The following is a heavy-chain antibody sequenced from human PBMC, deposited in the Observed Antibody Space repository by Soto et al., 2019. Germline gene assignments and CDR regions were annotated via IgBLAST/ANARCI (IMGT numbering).Heavy chain of an antibody. D-gene: IGHD3-16*01. V-gene: IGHV4-31*03. Sequence: SETLSLTCTVSGGSISSGGYYWSWIRQHPGKGLEWIGYIYYSGSTYYNPSLKSRVTISVDTSKNQFSLKLSSVTAADTAVYYCAREGGARRTFDYWGQGTLVTVSS. CDR2: IYYSGST. CDR1: GGSISSGGYY. J-gene: IGHJ4*02. CDR3: AREGGARRTFDY.